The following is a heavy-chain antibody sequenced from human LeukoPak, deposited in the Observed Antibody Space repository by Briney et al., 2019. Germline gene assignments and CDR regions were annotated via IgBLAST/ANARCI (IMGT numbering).Heavy chain of an antibody. D-gene: IGHD3-10*01. J-gene: IGHJ5*02. CDR3: ASGGGGNWFDP. Sequence: ASVKASCKASGYTFTSYYMHWVRQAPGQGLEWMGIINPSGGSTSYAQKFQGRVTMTRDTSTSTVYMELSSLRSEDTAVYYCASGGGGNWFDPWGQGTLVTVSS. CDR1: GYTFTSYY. V-gene: IGHV1-46*01. CDR2: INPSGGST.